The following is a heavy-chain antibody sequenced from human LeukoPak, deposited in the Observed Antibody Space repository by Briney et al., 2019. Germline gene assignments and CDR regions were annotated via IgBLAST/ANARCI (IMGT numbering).Heavy chain of an antibody. V-gene: IGHV5-51*01. D-gene: IGHD3-3*01. Sequence: GESLKISCKGSGYSFTNYWIGWVRQMPGKGQEWMGIIYPGDSDTRYSSSFQGQVTISADKSISTAYLQWSSLKASDTAMYYCARQDEFWSGYPDHWGQGTLVTVSS. J-gene: IGHJ5*02. CDR1: GYSFTNYW. CDR2: IYPGDSDT. CDR3: ARQDEFWSGYPDH.